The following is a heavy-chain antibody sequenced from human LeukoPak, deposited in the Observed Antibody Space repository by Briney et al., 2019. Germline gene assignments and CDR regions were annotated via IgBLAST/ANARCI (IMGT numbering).Heavy chain of an antibody. CDR2: IYYSGST. V-gene: IGHV4-61*01. Sequence: SETLSLTCTVSGGSVSSGSYYWSWIRQPPGKGLEWIGYIYYSGSTNYNPSLKSRVTISVDTSKNQFSLKLSSVTAADTAVYYCARGAGKYYFHGMDVWGQGTTVTVSS. CDR1: GGSVSSGSYY. CDR3: ARGAGKYYFHGMDV. J-gene: IGHJ6*02.